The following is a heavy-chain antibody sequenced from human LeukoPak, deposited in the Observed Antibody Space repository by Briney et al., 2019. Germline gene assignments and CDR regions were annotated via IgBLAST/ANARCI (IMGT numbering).Heavy chain of an antibody. CDR3: ARGTGMAAHFDY. Sequence: SETLSLTCTVSGDSISRDYWSWIRQPPGKGLEWIGYINYSGGTNYNPSLKSRVAISKDTSKNQFSLNLSTVTAADTAVYYCARGTGMAAHFDYWGQGTLVTVSS. CDR1: GDSISRDY. V-gene: IGHV4-59*08. CDR2: INYSGGT. D-gene: IGHD3-10*01. J-gene: IGHJ4*02.